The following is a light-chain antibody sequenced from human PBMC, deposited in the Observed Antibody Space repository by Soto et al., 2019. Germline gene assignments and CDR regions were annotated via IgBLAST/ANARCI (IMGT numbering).Light chain of an antibody. CDR2: HAS. V-gene: IGKV3-15*01. CDR3: QQYNEWPLT. CDR1: QSVSNN. Sequence: EIVMTQSPATLSVSPGERATLSCRASQSVSNNLAWYQQKPGQAPRLLIYHASTGATGIPASFSGSGSGTELTLTICSVQSEDFAVYYCQQYNEWPLTFGGGTKVEIK. J-gene: IGKJ4*01.